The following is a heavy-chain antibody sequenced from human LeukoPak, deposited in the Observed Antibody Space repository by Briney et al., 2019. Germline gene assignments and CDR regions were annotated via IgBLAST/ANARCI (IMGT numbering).Heavy chain of an antibody. J-gene: IGHJ4*02. V-gene: IGHV3-53*01. CDR2: IYSDGST. CDR3: ARDDVPVI. D-gene: IGHD2/OR15-2a*01. CDR1: GFSVSDYY. Sequence: PGGSLRLSCAASGFSVSDYYMNWVRQAPGKGLEWVPFIYSDGSTYYADSVKGRFTISRDNSKNTLYRQMNSLRVEDTAVYYCARDDVPVIWGQGTLVTVSS.